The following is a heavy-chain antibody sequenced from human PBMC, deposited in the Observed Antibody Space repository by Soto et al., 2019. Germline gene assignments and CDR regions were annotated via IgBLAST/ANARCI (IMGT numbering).Heavy chain of an antibody. D-gene: IGHD6-19*01. J-gene: IGHJ3*02. Sequence: EVQLVESGGGLVQPGGSLRLSCAASGFTFSSYWMTWVRQAPGKGLEWVANIKTDGSDTYYVGSVKGRFTISRDNAKNSLNLQLSSLSAGDTAIYYCARPLGWRDAFDIWGQGTMVTVSS. V-gene: IGHV3-7*03. CDR3: ARPLGWRDAFDI. CDR1: GFTFSSYW. CDR2: IKTDGSDT.